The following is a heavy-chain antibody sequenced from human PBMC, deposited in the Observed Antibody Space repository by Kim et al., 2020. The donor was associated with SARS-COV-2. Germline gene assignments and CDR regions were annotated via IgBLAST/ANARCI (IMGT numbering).Heavy chain of an antibody. Sequence: PTYAQGFTGRFIFSLDTSVSTAYLQISSLKAEDTAVYYCARGLFGDFDYWGQGTLVTVSS. J-gene: IGHJ4*02. D-gene: IGHD3-10*01. CDR2: P. CDR3: ARGLFGDFDY. V-gene: IGHV7-4-1*02.